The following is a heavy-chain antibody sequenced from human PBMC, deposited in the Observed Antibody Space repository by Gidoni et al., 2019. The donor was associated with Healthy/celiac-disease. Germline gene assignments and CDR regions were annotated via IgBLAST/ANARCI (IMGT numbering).Heavy chain of an antibody. V-gene: IGHV3-21*01. CDR3: ARDGSQNYYYGMDV. D-gene: IGHD1-1*01. Sequence: EVQLVESGGGLVKPGGSLRLSCAASGFTFSSYSMNWVRQAPGKGLGGVASISSSSSYIYYADSVKGRFTISRDNAKNSLYLQMNSLRAEDTAVYYCARDGSQNYYYGMDVWGQGTTVTVSS. J-gene: IGHJ6*02. CDR2: ISSSSSYI. CDR1: GFTFSSYS.